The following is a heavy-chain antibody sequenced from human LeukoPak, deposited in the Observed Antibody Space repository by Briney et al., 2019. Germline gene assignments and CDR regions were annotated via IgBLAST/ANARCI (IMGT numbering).Heavy chain of an antibody. Sequence: SETLSLTCTVSGGSISSYYWSWIRQPPGKGLEWIGYIYYSGSTNYKPSLKSRVTISVETSKNQFSLKLTSVTAADTAMYYCAREPRIRAGTSRNDAFDIWGQGTMVTVSS. V-gene: IGHV4-59*12. CDR2: IYYSGST. D-gene: IGHD1-7*01. CDR1: GGSISSYY. J-gene: IGHJ3*02. CDR3: AREPRIRAGTSRNDAFDI.